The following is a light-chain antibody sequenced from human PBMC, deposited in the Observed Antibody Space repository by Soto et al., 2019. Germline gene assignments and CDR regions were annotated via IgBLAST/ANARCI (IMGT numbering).Light chain of an antibody. Sequence: EIVLTQSPGSLSLSPREIATLSCRASQTVDSTFFAWYQKKPGQAPRLLIYGASKRATDIPDRFSGSGSGPGFTLTISRLEPEDFAVYYCQQYMSSVTFGQGTKVEIK. V-gene: IGKV3-20*01. CDR3: QQYMSSVT. J-gene: IGKJ1*01. CDR2: GAS. CDR1: QTVDSTF.